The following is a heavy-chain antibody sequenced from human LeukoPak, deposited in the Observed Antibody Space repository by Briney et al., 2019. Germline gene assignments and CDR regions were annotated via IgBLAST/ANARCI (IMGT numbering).Heavy chain of an antibody. CDR1: GFTFDDYA. Sequence: PGGSLRLSCAASGFTFDDYAMRWVRQAPGKGLEWVSGISWNSGSIGYADSVKGRFTISRDNAKNSLYLQMNSLRAEDTALYYCAACHDYGDYGSFDYWGQGTLVTVSS. J-gene: IGHJ4*02. V-gene: IGHV3-9*01. CDR3: AACHDYGDYGSFDY. D-gene: IGHD4-17*01. CDR2: ISWNSGSI.